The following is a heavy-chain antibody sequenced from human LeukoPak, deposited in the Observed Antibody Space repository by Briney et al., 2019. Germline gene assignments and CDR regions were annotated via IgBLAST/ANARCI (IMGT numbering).Heavy chain of an antibody. CDR2: ISYDGSNK. J-gene: IGHJ4*02. Sequence: GGSLRLSCAASGFTFSSYGMHWVRQAPGKGLEWVAVISYDGSNKYYADSVKGRFTISRDNSKNTLYLQMNSLRAEDTAVYYCAKAGGEGYWGQGTLVTVSS. CDR1: GFTFSSYG. CDR3: AKAGGEGY. V-gene: IGHV3-30*18.